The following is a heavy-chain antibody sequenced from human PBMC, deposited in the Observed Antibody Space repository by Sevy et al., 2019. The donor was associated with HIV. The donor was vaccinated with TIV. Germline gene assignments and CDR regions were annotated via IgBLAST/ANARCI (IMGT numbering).Heavy chain of an antibody. D-gene: IGHD2-8*02. J-gene: IGHJ4*02. CDR3: AKGLTTGRPKGGFDS. CDR2: INWNSGSI. V-gene: IGHV3-9*01. CDR1: GYIFNEYA. Sequence: GGSLRLSCTGSGYIFNEYAMFWVRRAPGKGLEWVSGINWNSGSIGYADSVKGRFTISRDGAKKSLYLQMNSLRPEDTAFYYCAKGLTTGRPKGGFDSWGQGTLVTVSS.